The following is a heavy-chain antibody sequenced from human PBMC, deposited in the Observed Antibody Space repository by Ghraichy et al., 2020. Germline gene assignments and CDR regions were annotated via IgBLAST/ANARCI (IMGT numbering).Heavy chain of an antibody. V-gene: IGHV3-23*01. CDR3: PKDRDYYDSSDYYLDAFDI. J-gene: IGHJ3*02. CDR2: IRGSGSST. D-gene: IGHD3-22*01. Sequence: GGSLRLSCAASAFTFSSYAMTWVRQAPGKGLEWVSTIRGSGSSTYYTDSVKGRFTISRDNSKNTLYQQMNSLRAEDTAVYYCPKDRDYYDSSDYYLDAFDIWGQGTLVTVSS. CDR1: AFTFSSYA.